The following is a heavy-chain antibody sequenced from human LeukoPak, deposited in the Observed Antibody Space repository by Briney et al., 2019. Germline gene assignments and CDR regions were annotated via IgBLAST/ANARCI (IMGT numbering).Heavy chain of an antibody. CDR3: ARDGPAQMVDLDY. CDR2: IHPNNGAT. Sequence: GDSVKVSCKASGYTFTGIGWYLYWLRQAPGQGLECVGWIHPNNGATLYAQKFQGRVAMTTDTSISTAYMELSRLRPDDTALYYCARDGPAQMVDLDYWGQGTLVTVSS. J-gene: IGHJ4*02. D-gene: IGHD3-10*01. CDR1: GYTFTGIGWY. V-gene: IGHV1-2*02.